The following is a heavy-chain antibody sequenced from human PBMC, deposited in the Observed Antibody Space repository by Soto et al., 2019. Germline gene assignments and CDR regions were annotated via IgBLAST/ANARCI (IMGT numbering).Heavy chain of an antibody. V-gene: IGHV4-34*01. CDR3: ARVLRTVPAAIGLVYYGMDV. Sequence: LSLTFAVYVGSFSGYYWSWIRQPPGNGLEWIGEINHSGSTNYNPSLKSRVAISVDTSKNQFSLKLSSVTAADTAVYYCARVLRTVPAAIGLVYYGMDVWGKGTTVKVSS. CDR1: VGSFSGYY. J-gene: IGHJ6*04. CDR2: INHSGST. D-gene: IGHD2-2*02.